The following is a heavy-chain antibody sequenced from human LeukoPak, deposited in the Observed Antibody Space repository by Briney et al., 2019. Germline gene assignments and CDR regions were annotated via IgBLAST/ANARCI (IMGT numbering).Heavy chain of an antibody. D-gene: IGHD2-21*02. Sequence: GGSLRLSCAASGITFSDYWMTWVRQAPGKGLEWVANIKQDGSVKQYLGSVKGRLTISRDNAKNSLYLEMNSLRAEDTAVYYCSLGDTFGIWGRGTMVTVSS. V-gene: IGHV3-7*01. CDR2: IKQDGSVK. CDR1: GITFSDYW. CDR3: SLGDTFGI. J-gene: IGHJ3*02.